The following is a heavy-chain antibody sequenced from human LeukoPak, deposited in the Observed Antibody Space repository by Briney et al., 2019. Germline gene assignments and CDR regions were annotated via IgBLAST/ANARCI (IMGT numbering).Heavy chain of an antibody. D-gene: IGHD3-10*01. V-gene: IGHV3-66*01. Sequence: PGGSLRLSCAASGFTVSSNYMNWVRQAPGKGLEWVSVIFSGGSTYYADSVKGRFTISRDNSKNTLYLQMNSLRAEDTAVYYCAREGRKYGSGSLYYFDYWGQGTLVTVSS. CDR3: AREGRKYGSGSLYYFDY. CDR1: GFTVSSNY. CDR2: IFSGGST. J-gene: IGHJ4*02.